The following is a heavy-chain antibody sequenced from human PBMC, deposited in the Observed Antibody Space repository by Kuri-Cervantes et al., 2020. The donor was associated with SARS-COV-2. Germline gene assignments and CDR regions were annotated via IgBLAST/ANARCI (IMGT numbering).Heavy chain of an antibody. CDR1: GFTFSSYA. V-gene: IGHV3-23*01. CDR2: ISGSGGST. Sequence: GESLKISCAASGFTFSSYAMSWVRQAPGKGLEWVSAISGSGGSTYYADSVKGRFTISRDNSKNTLYLQMNSLRAEDTAVYYCAKRSNWTYLDRAFDYWGQGTLVTVSS. J-gene: IGHJ4*02. D-gene: IGHD1-7*01. CDR3: AKRSNWTYLDRAFDY.